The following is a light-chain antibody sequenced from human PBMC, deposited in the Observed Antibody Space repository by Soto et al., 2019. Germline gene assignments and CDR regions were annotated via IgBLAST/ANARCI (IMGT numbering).Light chain of an antibody. CDR2: WAS. CDR3: QQYYSTPHT. CDR1: QRVLYSSNNKNY. J-gene: IGKJ2*01. Sequence: DSVMTQSPDSLAVSLGERATINCKSSQRVLYSSNNKNYLAWYQQKPGQTPNLLIYWASTRESGVPDRFSGSGSGTDFTLTISSLQAEDVAVYYCQQYYSTPHTFGQGTRLEIK. V-gene: IGKV4-1*01.